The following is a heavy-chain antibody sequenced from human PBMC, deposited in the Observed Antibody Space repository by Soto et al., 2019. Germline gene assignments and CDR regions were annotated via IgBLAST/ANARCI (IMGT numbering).Heavy chain of an antibody. CDR1: GYTFPSYG. Sequence: ASVKVSCKASGYTFPSYGISWVRQAPGQGLKWMGRISAYNGNTNYAQKLQGRVTMTTDTSTSTAYMELRSLRSDDTAVYYCARDRSSGWFYFDSWGQGTQVTVSS. CDR3: ARDRSSGWFYFDS. D-gene: IGHD6-19*01. CDR2: ISAYNGNT. V-gene: IGHV1-18*04. J-gene: IGHJ4*02.